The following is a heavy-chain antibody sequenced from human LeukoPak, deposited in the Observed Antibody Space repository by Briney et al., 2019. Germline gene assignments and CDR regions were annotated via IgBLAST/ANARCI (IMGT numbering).Heavy chain of an antibody. Sequence: GGSLRLSCAASGFTFDDYGMSWVRQAPGKGLERVSGINWNGGSTGYADSVKGRFTISRESAKNSLYLQMNSLRDEDTALYYCARDLGSGWYSFDYWGQGTLVTVSS. J-gene: IGHJ4*02. CDR3: ARDLGSGWYSFDY. CDR1: GFTFDDYG. V-gene: IGHV3-20*04. D-gene: IGHD6-19*01. CDR2: INWNGGST.